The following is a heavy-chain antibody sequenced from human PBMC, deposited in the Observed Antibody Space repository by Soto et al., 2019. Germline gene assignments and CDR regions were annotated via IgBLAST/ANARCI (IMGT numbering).Heavy chain of an antibody. CDR1: GGSISSGGYY. V-gene: IGHV4-31*03. J-gene: IGHJ6*02. CDR3: ARDKVPAAIDYYYYGMDV. Sequence: KTSETLSLTCTVSGGSISSGGYYWSWIRQHPGKGLEWIGYIYYSGSTYYNPSLKSRVTISVDTSKNQFSLKLSSVTAADTAVYYCARDKVPAAIDYYYYGMDVWGQGTTVTVSS. CDR2: IYYSGST. D-gene: IGHD2-2*01.